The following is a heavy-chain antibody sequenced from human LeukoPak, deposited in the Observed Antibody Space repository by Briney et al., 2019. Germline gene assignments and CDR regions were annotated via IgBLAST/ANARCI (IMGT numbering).Heavy chain of an antibody. J-gene: IGHJ6*03. CDR2: IYTSGST. D-gene: IGHD1/OR15-1a*01. V-gene: IGHV4-4*07. CDR1: GGSISSYY. CDR3: ARGSAVTTHYYYYMDV. Sequence: SETLSLTCTVSGGSISSYYWSWIRQPVGKGLEWIGRIYTSGSTNYNPSLKSRVTMSVDTSKNQFSLKLSSVTAADTAVYYCARGSAVTTHYYYYMDVWGKGTTVTVSS.